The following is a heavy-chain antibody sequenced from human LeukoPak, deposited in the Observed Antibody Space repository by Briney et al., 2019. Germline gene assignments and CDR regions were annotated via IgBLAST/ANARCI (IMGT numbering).Heavy chain of an antibody. D-gene: IGHD6-13*01. CDR3: AREEGNAGYYDY. J-gene: IGHJ4*02. Sequence: SETLSLTCTVSGGSISSGGYYWSWIRQHPGTGLEWIGYIYYSGSTYYNPSLKSRVTISVDTSKNQFSLKLSSVTAADTAVYYCAREEGNAGYYDYWGQGTLVTVSS. CDR1: GGSISSGGYY. V-gene: IGHV4-31*03. CDR2: IYYSGST.